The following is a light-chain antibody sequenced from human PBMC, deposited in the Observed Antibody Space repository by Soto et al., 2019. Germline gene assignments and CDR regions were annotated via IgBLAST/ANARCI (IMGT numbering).Light chain of an antibody. V-gene: IGKV1-8*01. CDR1: QGISSY. J-gene: IGKJ2*01. Sequence: AIRMTQSPSSLSASTGDRATITCRASQGISSYLAWYQQKPGKAPKLLIYAASTLQSGVPSRFSGSGSGTDFTLTISCLQSEDFATYYCQQYYSYPQYTFGQGTKLEIK. CDR2: AAS. CDR3: QQYYSYPQYT.